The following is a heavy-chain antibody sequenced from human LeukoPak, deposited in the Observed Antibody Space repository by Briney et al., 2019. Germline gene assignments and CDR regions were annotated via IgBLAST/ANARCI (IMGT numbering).Heavy chain of an antibody. Sequence: GGSLRLSCGASGFTFSTYGMTWVRKAPGKGLEWVSGMSDSGTNTYYADSMKGRFTISRDNAKNSLYLQMNSLRAEDTAVYYCARSPAGANYYLDVWGKGTTVTISS. CDR1: GFTFSTYG. J-gene: IGHJ6*03. D-gene: IGHD1-14*01. CDR3: ARSPAGANYYLDV. V-gene: IGHV3-21*01. CDR2: MSDSGTNT.